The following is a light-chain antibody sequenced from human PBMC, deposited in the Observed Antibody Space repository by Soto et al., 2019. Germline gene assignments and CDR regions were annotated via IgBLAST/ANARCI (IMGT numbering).Light chain of an antibody. CDR2: DAS. V-gene: IGKV3-11*01. CDR3: QQRSNWPIT. CDR1: QSVSSY. Sequence: EIVLTQSPATLSLSPGERATLSCRASQSVSSYLAWYQQKPGQAPRLLIYDASNRATAIPARFSGSESGTDFTLTISSLEPEDFAVYYCQQRSNWPITFGPGTKVEIK. J-gene: IGKJ3*01.